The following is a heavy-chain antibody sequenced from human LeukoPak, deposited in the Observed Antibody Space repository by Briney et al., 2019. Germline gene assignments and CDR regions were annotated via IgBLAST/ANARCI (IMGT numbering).Heavy chain of an antibody. CDR1: GFIFNSYG. V-gene: IGHV3-23*01. CDR3: AKRDGDYVDYYYYYYMDV. D-gene: IGHD4-17*01. J-gene: IGHJ6*03. Sequence: PGGSLRLSCAASGFIFNSYGMHWVRQAPGKGLEWVSAISGSGGSTYYADSVKGRFTISRDNSKNTLYLQMNSLRAEDTAVYYCAKRDGDYVDYYYYYYMDVWGKGTTVTVSS. CDR2: ISGSGGST.